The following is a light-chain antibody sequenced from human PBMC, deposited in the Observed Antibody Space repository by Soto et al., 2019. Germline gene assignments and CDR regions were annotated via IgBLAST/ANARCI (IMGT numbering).Light chain of an antibody. CDR2: WAS. CDR3: QQYYSTPSWT. Sequence: DIVLTQSPDSLAVSLGERATINCKSSQSVLYSSNNKNYLAWYQKKPGQPPKLLIYWASTRESGVPDRFSGSGSGTDFTLTISSLQAEDVEVYYCQQYYSTPSWTFGQGTKVEIK. V-gene: IGKV4-1*01. J-gene: IGKJ1*01. CDR1: QSVLYSSNNKNY.